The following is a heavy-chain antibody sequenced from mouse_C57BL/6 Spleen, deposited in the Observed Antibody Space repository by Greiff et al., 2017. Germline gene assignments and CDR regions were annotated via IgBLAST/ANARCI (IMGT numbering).Heavy chain of an antibody. CDR2: ISNGGGST. CDR3: ARAGLQAWFAY. J-gene: IGHJ3*01. Sequence: EVHLVESGGGLVQPGGSLKLSCAASGFTFSDYYMYWVRQTPEKRLEWVAYISNGGGSTYYPDTVKGRFTISRDNAKNTLYLQMSRLKSEDTAMYYCARAGLQAWFAYWGQGTLVTVSA. V-gene: IGHV5-12*01. D-gene: IGHD2-4*01. CDR1: GFTFSDYY.